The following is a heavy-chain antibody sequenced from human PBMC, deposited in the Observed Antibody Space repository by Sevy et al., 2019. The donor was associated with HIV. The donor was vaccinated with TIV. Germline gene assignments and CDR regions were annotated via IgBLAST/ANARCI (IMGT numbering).Heavy chain of an antibody. J-gene: IGHJ4*02. CDR1: RFSFSVYA. Sequence: GGSLRLSCAASRFSFSVYAMHWVRQDPGRGLEWVAVISHDGSEKFYADSVKGRFTVSRDNSKNMLYLQMNSLRPDDTALYFWASPQFGYHSGLRLSFDYWGQGTPVTVSS. CDR3: ASPQFGYHSGLRLSFDY. D-gene: IGHD5-18*01. CDR2: ISHDGSEK. V-gene: IGHV3-30*04.